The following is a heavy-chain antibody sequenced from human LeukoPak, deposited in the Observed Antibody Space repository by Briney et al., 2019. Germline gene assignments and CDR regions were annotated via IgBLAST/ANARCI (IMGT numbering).Heavy chain of an antibody. J-gene: IGHJ6*02. V-gene: IGHV4-39*02. Sequence: SETLSLTCAVSGASISTSIYYWGWIRQPPGKGLEWIGSIYYGGNTYYNPSLKSRVTISVDTAKNHFSLNLSSVTAADTAVYYCARLGRFLEYLHSYGMDVWGHGTTVTVFS. CDR2: IYYGGNT. D-gene: IGHD3-3*01. CDR3: ARLGRFLEYLHSYGMDV. CDR1: GASISTSIYY.